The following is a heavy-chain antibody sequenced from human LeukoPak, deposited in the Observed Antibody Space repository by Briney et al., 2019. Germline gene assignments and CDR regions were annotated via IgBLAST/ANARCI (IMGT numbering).Heavy chain of an antibody. D-gene: IGHD2-2*01. J-gene: IGHJ4*02. CDR1: GYTFTSYD. CDR3: ARLDIVVVPAAPEISQFDY. V-gene: IGHV1-8*01. Sequence: ASVKVSCKASGYTFTSYDINWVRQATGQGLEWMGWMNPNSGNTGYAQKFQGRVTMTRNTSISTAYMELSSLRSEDTAVYYCARLDIVVVPAAPEISQFDYWGQGTLVTVSS. CDR2: MNPNSGNT.